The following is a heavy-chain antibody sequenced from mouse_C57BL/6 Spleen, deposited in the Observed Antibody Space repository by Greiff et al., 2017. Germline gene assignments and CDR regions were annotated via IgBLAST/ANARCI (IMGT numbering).Heavy chain of an antibody. J-gene: IGHJ3*01. CDR1: GFTFSSYA. Sequence: EVKVEESGGGLVKPGGSLKLSCAASGFTFSSYAMSWVRQTPEKRLEWVATISDGGSYTYYPDNVKGRFTISRDNAKNNLYLQMSHLKSEDTAMYYCARGPGFAYWGQGTLVTVSA. CDR3: ARGPGFAY. CDR2: ISDGGSYT. V-gene: IGHV5-4*03.